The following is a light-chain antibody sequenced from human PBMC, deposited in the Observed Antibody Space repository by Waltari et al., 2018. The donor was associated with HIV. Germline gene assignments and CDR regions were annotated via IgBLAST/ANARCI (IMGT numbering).Light chain of an antibody. CDR2: EVG. J-gene: IGLJ2*01. CDR1: SSDIGYFNY. V-gene: IGLV2-14*01. Sequence: QSALTQPASVSGSPGQSITISCTGTSSDIGYFNYVSWYHQHPGRAPKLMIYEVGNRPSGVSNRFPGSKSDNTASLTVSGLQPEDEADYYCSSYTSSGTLVFGGGTRLTVL. CDR3: SSYTSSGTLV.